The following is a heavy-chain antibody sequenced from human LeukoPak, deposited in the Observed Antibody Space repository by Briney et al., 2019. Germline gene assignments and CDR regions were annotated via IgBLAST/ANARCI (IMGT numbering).Heavy chain of an antibody. CDR3: ARDAYCSGGSCPTLYNWFDP. CDR2: IYHSGST. D-gene: IGHD2-15*01. J-gene: IGHJ5*02. Sequence: SETLSLTCTVSGYSISSGYYWGWIRQPPGKGLEWIGSIYHSGSTYYNPSLKSRATISVDTSKNQFSLKLSSVTAADTAVYYCARDAYCSGGSCPTLYNWFDPWGQGTLVTVSS. CDR1: GYSISSGYY. V-gene: IGHV4-38-2*02.